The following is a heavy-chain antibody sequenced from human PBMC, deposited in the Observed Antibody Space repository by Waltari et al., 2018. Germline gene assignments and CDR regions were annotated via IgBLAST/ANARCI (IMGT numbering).Heavy chain of an antibody. D-gene: IGHD1-7*01. J-gene: IGHJ5*02. V-gene: IGHV4-34*01. CDR1: GGSFSGYY. Sequence: QVRLDQWGAGLLKPSETLSLTCAVYGGSFSGYYWSCIRRSPEKGLEWIGEITHTGKTNYNPSLRGRITMSVDTSKNQFSLKMTSVTAADTAVYYCARERQLELGRTGVFDPWSRGTPVTVSS. CDR2: ITHTGKT. CDR3: ARERQLELGRTGVFDP.